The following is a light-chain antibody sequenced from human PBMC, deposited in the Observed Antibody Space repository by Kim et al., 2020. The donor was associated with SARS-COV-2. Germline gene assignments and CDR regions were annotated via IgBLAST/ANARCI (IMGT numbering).Light chain of an antibody. J-gene: IGKJ4*01. CDR2: DAS. Sequence: AASVGDRVTITCQASQDIKKYLNWYQQKPGTAPKLLIYDASNLETGVPSRFSGSGSGTDFIFTITSLQPEDIATYYCQQYLNFLTFGGGTKVDIK. CDR1: QDIKKY. CDR3: QQYLNFLT. V-gene: IGKV1-33*01.